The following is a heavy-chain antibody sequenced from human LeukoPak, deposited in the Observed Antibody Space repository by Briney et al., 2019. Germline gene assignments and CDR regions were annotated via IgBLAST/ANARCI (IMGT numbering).Heavy chain of an antibody. CDR1: GYSISSGYY. J-gene: IGHJ4*02. D-gene: IGHD2-15*01. V-gene: IGHV4-38-2*02. CDR2: IYHSGST. CDR3: ARRYCSGGSCSYFDY. Sequence: SETLSLTCTVSGYSISSGYYWGWIRQPPGKGLEWIGSIYHSGSTYYNPSLKSRVTISVDTSKNQFSLKLSSVTAADTAVYYCARRYCSGGSCSYFDYWGQGTLVTVSS.